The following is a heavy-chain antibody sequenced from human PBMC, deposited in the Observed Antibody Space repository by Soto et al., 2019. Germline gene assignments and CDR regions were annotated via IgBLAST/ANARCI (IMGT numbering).Heavy chain of an antibody. J-gene: IGHJ4*02. D-gene: IGHD3-22*01. CDR2: IYYSGST. V-gene: IGHV4-31*03. CDR3: ARARDRPVRTYYYDSSGYYRPIYFDY. CDR1: GGSISSGGYY. Sequence: SETLSLTCTVSGGSISSGGYYWSWIRQHPGKGLEWIGYIYYSGSTYYNPSLKSRVTISVDTSKNQFSLKLSSVTAADTAVYYCARARDRPVRTYYYDSSGYYRPIYFDYWGQGTLVTVSS.